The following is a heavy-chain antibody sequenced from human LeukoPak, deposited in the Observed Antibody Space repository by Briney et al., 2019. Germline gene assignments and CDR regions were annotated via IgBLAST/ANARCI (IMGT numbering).Heavy chain of an antibody. V-gene: IGHV1-18*01. Sequence: ASVTVSCTASGYTFTSYGISWVRQAPGQGLEWMGWISAYNGNTNYAQKLQGRITMTIETSTSTAYMELRSLRSDDTAVYYCARGGSRVVTYGNFDYWGQGTLVTVSS. CDR2: ISAYNGNT. D-gene: IGHD2-21*02. CDR3: ARGGSRVVTYGNFDY. CDR1: GYTFTSYG. J-gene: IGHJ4*02.